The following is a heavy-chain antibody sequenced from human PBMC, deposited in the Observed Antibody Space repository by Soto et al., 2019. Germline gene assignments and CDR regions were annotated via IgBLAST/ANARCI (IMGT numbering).Heavy chain of an antibody. CDR1: GYTFTSYG. J-gene: IGHJ6*04. Sequence: QVQLMQSGAEVKKPGASVKVSCKASGYTFTSYGISWVRQAPGQGLEWMGWISAYNGNTNYAQKLQGRVTMTTDTSTSTAYMELRSLRSDDTAVYYCARPQPGYCSGGSCYLDVWGKGTTVTVSS. D-gene: IGHD2-15*01. CDR3: ARPQPGYCSGGSCYLDV. CDR2: ISAYNGNT. V-gene: IGHV1-18*01.